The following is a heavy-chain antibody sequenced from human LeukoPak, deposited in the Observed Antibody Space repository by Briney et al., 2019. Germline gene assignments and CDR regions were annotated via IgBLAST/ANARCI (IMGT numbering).Heavy chain of an antibody. J-gene: IGHJ5*02. V-gene: IGHV1-8*01. CDR1: GNTFTSYD. D-gene: IGHD3-3*01. CDR2: MNPNSGNT. CDR3: ARGNAITIFGVLQPNNWFDP. Sequence: ASVKVSCKASGNTFTSYDINWVRQATGQGLEWMGWMNPNSGNTGYAQKFQGRVTMTRNTSISTAYMELSSLRSEDTAVYYCARGNAITIFGVLQPNNWFDPWGQGTLVTVSS.